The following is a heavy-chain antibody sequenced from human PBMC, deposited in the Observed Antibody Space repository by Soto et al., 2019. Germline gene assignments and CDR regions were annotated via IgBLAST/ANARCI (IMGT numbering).Heavy chain of an antibody. Sequence: SETLSLTCAVYGGSFSGCYWTWIRQPPGTGLEWIGEINHSGSTNYNPSLKSRVTISVDTSKNQFSLKLTSVTAADTAVYYCARRLYYDSSGFEGGGMDVWGQGTTVTVSS. CDR2: INHSGST. V-gene: IGHV4-34*01. CDR3: ARRLYYDSSGFEGGGMDV. CDR1: GGSFSGCY. J-gene: IGHJ6*02. D-gene: IGHD3-22*01.